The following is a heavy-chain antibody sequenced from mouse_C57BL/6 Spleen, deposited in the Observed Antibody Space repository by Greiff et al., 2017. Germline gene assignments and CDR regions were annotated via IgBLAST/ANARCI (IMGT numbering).Heavy chain of an antibody. CDR2: INPGSGGT. V-gene: IGHV1-54*01. D-gene: IGHD1-3*01. J-gene: IGHJ3*01. Sequence: VQLQQSGAELVRPGTSVKVSCKASGYAFTNYLIEWVKQRPGQGLEWIGVINPGSGGTNYNEKFKGKATLTADKSSSTAYMQLRSLTSEDSAVYFCARGDIRAWFAYWGQGTLVTVSA. CDR3: ARGDIRAWFAY. CDR1: GYAFTNYL.